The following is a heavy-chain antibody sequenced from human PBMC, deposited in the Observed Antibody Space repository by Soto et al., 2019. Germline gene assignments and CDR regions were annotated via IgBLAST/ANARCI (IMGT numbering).Heavy chain of an antibody. Sequence: QVQLVQSGPEVKRPGASVKVSCKASGYNFITSGINWVRQAPGQGLEWMGWISTANGDRKYAQKFKGRVTMTSEVSTTTAYMELMNLRSDDTAVYFCARGRYFATTHRQWWYFDLWGRGTLVTVSS. CDR1: GYNFITSG. J-gene: IGHJ2*01. D-gene: IGHD3-10*01. CDR3: ARGRYFATTHRQWWYFDL. CDR2: ISTANGDR. V-gene: IGHV1-18*01.